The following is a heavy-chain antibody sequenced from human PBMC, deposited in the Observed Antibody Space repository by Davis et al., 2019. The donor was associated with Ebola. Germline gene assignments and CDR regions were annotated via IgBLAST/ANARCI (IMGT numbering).Heavy chain of an antibody. J-gene: IGHJ4*02. CDR1: GFTLSTYS. CDR3: ARDRTVSVDY. CDR2: ISSSGTTI. D-gene: IGHD4-17*01. Sequence: GESLKISCAASGFTLSTYSMNWVRQAPGKGLEWVSYISSSGTTIYYADSVKGRFTISRDSAKNSLYLQMNSLRDEDTAVYYCARDRTVSVDYWGQGTLVTVSS. V-gene: IGHV3-48*02.